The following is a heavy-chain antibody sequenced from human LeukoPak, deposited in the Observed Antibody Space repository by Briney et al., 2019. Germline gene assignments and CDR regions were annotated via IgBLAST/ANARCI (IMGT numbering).Heavy chain of an antibody. Sequence: PGGSLRLSCAASGFTFSSYSMNWVRQAPGKGLEWVSYISSSSSTIYYADSVKGRFTISRDNAKNSLYLQMNSLRAEDTAVYYCARDGDSSSWPHRNWFDPWGQGTLVTVSS. J-gene: IGHJ5*02. V-gene: IGHV3-48*01. D-gene: IGHD6-13*01. CDR1: GFTFSSYS. CDR3: ARDGDSSSWPHRNWFDP. CDR2: ISSSSSTI.